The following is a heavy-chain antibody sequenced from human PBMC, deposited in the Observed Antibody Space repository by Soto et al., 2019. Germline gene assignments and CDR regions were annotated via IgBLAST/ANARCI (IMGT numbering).Heavy chain of an antibody. CDR1: GDSISGPDDY. V-gene: IGHV4-30-4*01. CDR3: ARVTFTPNWFDS. Sequence: SETLSLTCTVSGDSISGPDDYWSWIRQAPGKGLELIGYVYYRGSIYYTPSFESRVSISIDTSKNQFSLRLTSVTAADSAVYFCARVTFTPNWFDSWGQGILVTVSS. CDR2: VYYRGSI. J-gene: IGHJ5*01. D-gene: IGHD3-16*01.